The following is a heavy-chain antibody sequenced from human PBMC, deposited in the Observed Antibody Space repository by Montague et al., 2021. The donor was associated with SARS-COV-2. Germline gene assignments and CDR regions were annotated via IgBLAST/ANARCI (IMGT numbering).Heavy chain of an antibody. J-gene: IGHJ4*02. D-gene: IGHD6-13*01. CDR3: VRGIEAAGSYDY. V-gene: IGHV6-1*01. Sequence: CAISGDSVAGHRRRWEENTQNPRHSLKWQGGTYYKNKWKSDYARSVKSRIAINPDTSKNQFSLQLSSVTPEDTALYYCVRGIEAAGSYDYWGQGTLVTVSS. CDR1: GDSVAGHRRR. CDR2: TYYKNKWKS.